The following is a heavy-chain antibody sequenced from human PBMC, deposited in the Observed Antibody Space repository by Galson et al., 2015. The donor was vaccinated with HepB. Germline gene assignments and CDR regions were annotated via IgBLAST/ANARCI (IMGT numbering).Heavy chain of an antibody. D-gene: IGHD6-19*01. CDR1: GFTFSTNG. CDR2: IWPDGSEK. V-gene: IGHV3-33*01. Sequence: SLRLSCAASGFTFSTNGMHWVRQGPGKGPEWVGVIWPDGSEKYYADSVKGRFTISRDNPKNTLYLQMNSLRAEDTAMYYCVRERRVVAGTVGDFDLWGRGSRVTVSS. J-gene: IGHJ2*01. CDR3: VRERRVVAGTVGDFDL.